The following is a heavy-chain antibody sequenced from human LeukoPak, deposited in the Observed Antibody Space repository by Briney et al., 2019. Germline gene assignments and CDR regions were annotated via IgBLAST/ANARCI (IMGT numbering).Heavy chain of an antibody. V-gene: IGHV1-8*01. CDR2: MNPHSGNT. CDR1: GYTFTSYD. J-gene: IGHJ5*02. D-gene: IGHD1-26*01. Sequence: ASVKVSCKASGYTFTSYDINWVRQATGQGLEWMGWMNPHSGNTVYAQKFQGRGTMTRNTAISTAYMELSSLRSEDTAVYYCARDPIVGATTDWFDPWGQGTLVTVSS. CDR3: ARDPIVGATTDWFDP.